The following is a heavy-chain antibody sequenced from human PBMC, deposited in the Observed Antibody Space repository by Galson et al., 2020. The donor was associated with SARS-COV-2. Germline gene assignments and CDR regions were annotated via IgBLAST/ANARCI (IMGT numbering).Heavy chain of an antibody. J-gene: IGHJ3*02. V-gene: IGHV3-23*01. CDR3: ATPVDVATIAGAFAI. D-gene: IGHD5-12*01. Sequence: GESMKISCAASGFTISNYAMSWVRQAPGKGLEWVSAISGTGATAYYADSVKGRFTISRDNSKNTLYLQLNSLRAEDTAVFYCATPVDVATIAGAFAIRGQGAMVTVSS. CDR2: ISGTGATA. CDR1: GFTISNYA.